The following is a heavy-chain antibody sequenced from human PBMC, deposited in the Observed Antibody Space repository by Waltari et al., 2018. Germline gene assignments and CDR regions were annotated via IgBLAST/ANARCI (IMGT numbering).Heavy chain of an antibody. CDR2: RDSSGSEK. CDR3: AASVVGVGGTRYFEK. CDR1: GFTYSRYW. V-gene: IGHV3-7*03. J-gene: IGHJ4*02. Sequence: EVQLVESGGGLVQPGGSLRLSCVASGFTYSRYWMNWVRQAPGKGREWVANRDSSGSEKYHVPSVDGRFISSRDNAKNSVFLEMDSLRVEDTAVYYCAASVVGVGGTRYFEKWGLGMQVTVSS. D-gene: IGHD3-3*01.